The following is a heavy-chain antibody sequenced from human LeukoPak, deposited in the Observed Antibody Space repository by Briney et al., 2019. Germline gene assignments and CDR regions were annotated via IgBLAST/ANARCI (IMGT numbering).Heavy chain of an antibody. D-gene: IGHD6-13*01. Sequence: GASVKVSCKASGYTLTSYGLSWVRQAPGQGLECMGEISAYNGNTNYAQKLQGRVTMTTVTCTSTAYMELRSLRSDDTAVYYCARERAAANDRYYFAYWGQGTLVTVSS. CDR3: ARERAAANDRYYFAY. CDR1: GYTLTSYG. CDR2: ISAYNGNT. V-gene: IGHV1-18*01. J-gene: IGHJ4*02.